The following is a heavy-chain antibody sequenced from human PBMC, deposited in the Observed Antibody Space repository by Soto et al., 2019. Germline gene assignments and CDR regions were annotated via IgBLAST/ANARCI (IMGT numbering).Heavy chain of an antibody. V-gene: IGHV6-1*01. CDR3: AKGIEGYCSGGSCYYFDY. D-gene: IGHD2-15*01. CDR2: TYYRSKWYN. J-gene: IGHJ4*02. CDR1: GDSVSSNSAA. Sequence: SQTLSLTCAISGDSVSSNSAAWNWIRQSPSRGLEWLGRTYYRSKWYNDYAVSVKSRITINPDTSKNQFSLQLNSVTPEDTAVYYCAKGIEGYCSGGSCYYFDYWGQGTLVTVSS.